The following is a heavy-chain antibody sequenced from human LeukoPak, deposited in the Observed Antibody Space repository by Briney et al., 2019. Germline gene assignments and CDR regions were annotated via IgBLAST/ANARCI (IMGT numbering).Heavy chain of an antibody. V-gene: IGHV3-13*01. CDR1: GFTFSSYD. Sequence: PGGSLRLSCAASGFTFSSYDMHWVRQATGKGLEWVSAIGTAGDTYYPGSVKGRFTISRDNSKNTLYLQMNSLRAEDTAVYYCAKESPVAVDYWGQGTLVTVSS. CDR3: AKESPVAVDY. D-gene: IGHD6-19*01. J-gene: IGHJ4*02. CDR2: IGTAGDT.